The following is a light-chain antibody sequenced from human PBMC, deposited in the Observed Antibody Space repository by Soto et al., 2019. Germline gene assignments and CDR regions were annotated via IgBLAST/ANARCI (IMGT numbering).Light chain of an antibody. CDR1: SSDVGAYNY. Sequence: QSALTQPASVSGSPGQSITISCAGTSSDVGAYNYVSWYQHHPGKAPKLIIYEVSIRPSGVSIRFSGSKSGSTASLAISGLQAEDEADYYCSSYARSGTLYVFGTGTKVTV. V-gene: IGLV2-14*01. CDR3: SSYARSGTLYV. J-gene: IGLJ1*01. CDR2: EVS.